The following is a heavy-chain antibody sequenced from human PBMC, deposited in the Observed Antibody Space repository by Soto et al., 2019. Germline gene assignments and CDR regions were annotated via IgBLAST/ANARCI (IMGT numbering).Heavy chain of an antibody. CDR3: AHSQGLWDPFDY. J-gene: IGHJ4*02. CDR1: RSSLNSSAVG. D-gene: IGHD2-21*01. V-gene: IGHV2-5*01. Sequence: ASTPVTPTPSLTLTCRFPRSSLNSSAVGVRCIRQLPRKALEWLALIYWNDDTRYRPSLKSRLTITKDTSKNQVVLTLTNMDPVDTATYYCAHSQGLWDPFDYWGPGTLVTVSS. CDR2: IYWNDDT.